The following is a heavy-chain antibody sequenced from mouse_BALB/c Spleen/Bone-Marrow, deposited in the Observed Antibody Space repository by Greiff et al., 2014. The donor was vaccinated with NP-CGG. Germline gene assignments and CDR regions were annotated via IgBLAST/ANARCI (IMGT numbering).Heavy chain of an antibody. Sequence: VQLQQPGAELVKPGASVKLSCTASGFNIEDTYMHWVKQRPEQGLEWIGRIDPANGNTKYDPKFQGKATITADTSSNTAYLHLSSLTSEDTAVYYCARYRYYGSSYAMDYWGQGTSVTVSS. CDR1: GFNIEDTY. J-gene: IGHJ4*01. CDR3: ARYRYYGSSYAMDY. CDR2: IDPANGNT. D-gene: IGHD1-1*01. V-gene: IGHV14-3*02.